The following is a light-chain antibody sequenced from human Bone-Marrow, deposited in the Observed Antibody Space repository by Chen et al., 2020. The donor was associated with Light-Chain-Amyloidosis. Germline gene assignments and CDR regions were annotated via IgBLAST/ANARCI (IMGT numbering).Light chain of an antibody. CDR2: GNG. J-gene: IGLJ3*02. V-gene: IGLV1-40*01. CDR1: SSNIGAGYD. Sequence: QSVLTQPPSVSGAPGQRVTISCTGKSSNIGAGYDVHWYQQLPGAAPKLLIYGNGNRPSGVPERFSGFKSGTSASLAITGRLAEDEADYYCQSYDTSLSGSVFGGGTKLTVL. CDR3: QSYDTSLSGSV.